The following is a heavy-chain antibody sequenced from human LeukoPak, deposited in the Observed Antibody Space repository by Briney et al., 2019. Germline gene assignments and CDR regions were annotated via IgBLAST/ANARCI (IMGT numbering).Heavy chain of an antibody. Sequence: PGGSLRFSCAASGFTFGSYAMSWVRQAPGKGLEWVSGISTSGGTTSYAESVKGRFTVSRDNPRNTLYMEMNSLRDEDTAVYYCAVMHRYYDGSGYWVQWGQGTLVTVSS. CDR2: ISTSGGTT. CDR3: AVMHRYYDGSGYWVQ. V-gene: IGHV3-23*01. CDR1: GFTFGSYA. J-gene: IGHJ4*02. D-gene: IGHD3-22*01.